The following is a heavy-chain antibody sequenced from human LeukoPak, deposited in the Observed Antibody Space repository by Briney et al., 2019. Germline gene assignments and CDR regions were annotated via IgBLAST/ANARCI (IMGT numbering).Heavy chain of an antibody. D-gene: IGHD3-3*01. CDR1: GYTFTSYA. CDR3: ARGDFWSGYFD. V-gene: IGHV1-3*01. Sequence: GASVKVSCKASGYTFTSYAMHWVRQAPGQRLEWMGWINAGNGNTNYAQKLQGRVTMTTDTSTSTAYMELRSLRSDDTAVYYCARGDFWSGYFDWGQGTLVTVSS. J-gene: IGHJ4*02. CDR2: INAGNGNT.